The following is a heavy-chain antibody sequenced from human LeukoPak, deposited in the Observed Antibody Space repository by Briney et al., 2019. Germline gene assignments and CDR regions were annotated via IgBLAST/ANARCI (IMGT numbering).Heavy chain of an antibody. J-gene: IGHJ4*02. Sequence: PSETLSLTCTASGYSISSGYYWGWIRQPPGKGLEWIGSIYHSGSTYYNPSLKSRVTISVDTSKNQFSLKLSSVTAADTAVYYCARVSYYYGSGGLDYWGQGTLVTVSS. CDR1: GYSISSGYY. D-gene: IGHD3-10*01. V-gene: IGHV4-38-2*02. CDR2: IYHSGST. CDR3: ARVSYYYGSGGLDY.